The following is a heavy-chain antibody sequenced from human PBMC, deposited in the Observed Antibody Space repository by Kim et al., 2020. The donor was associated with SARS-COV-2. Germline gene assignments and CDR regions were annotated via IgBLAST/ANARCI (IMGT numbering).Heavy chain of an antibody. J-gene: IGHJ4*02. CDR3: ARDRGAFRIAVAGTIGY. CDR1: GYTFTSYA. V-gene: IGHV7-4-1*02. D-gene: IGHD6-19*01. CDR2: INTNTGNP. Sequence: ASVKVSCKASGYTFTSYAMNWVRQAPGQGLEWMGWINTNTGNPTYAQGFTGRFVFSLDTSVSTAYLQISSLKAEDTAVYYCARDRGAFRIAVAGTIGYWGQGTLVTVSS.